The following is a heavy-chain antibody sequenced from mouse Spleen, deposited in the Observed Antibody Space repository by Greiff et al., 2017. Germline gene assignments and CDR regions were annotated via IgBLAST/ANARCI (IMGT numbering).Heavy chain of an antibody. Sequence: VQLQQPGAELVKPGASVKLSCKASGYTFTSYWMHWVKQRPGQGLEWIGMIHPNSGSTNYNEKFKSKATLTVDKSSSTAYMQLSSLTSEDSAVYYCAREGYYYGSSDYWGQGTTLTVSS. V-gene: IGHV1-64*01. D-gene: IGHD1-1*01. J-gene: IGHJ2*01. CDR3: AREGYYYGSSDY. CDR1: GYTFTSYW. CDR2: IHPNSGST.